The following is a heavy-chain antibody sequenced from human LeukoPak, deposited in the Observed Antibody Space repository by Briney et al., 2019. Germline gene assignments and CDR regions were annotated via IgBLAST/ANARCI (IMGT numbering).Heavy chain of an antibody. J-gene: IGHJ5*02. V-gene: IGHV4-59*08. CDR3: ARVRIAAAGTVGWFDP. D-gene: IGHD6-13*01. Sequence: PSETLSLTCTVSGGSMSSYYWSWIRQPPGKGLEWIGYIYYSGSTNYNPSLKSRLTISVDTSKNQFSLKLSSVTAADTAVYYCARVRIAAAGTVGWFDPWGQGTLVTVSS. CDR1: GGSMSSYY. CDR2: IYYSGST.